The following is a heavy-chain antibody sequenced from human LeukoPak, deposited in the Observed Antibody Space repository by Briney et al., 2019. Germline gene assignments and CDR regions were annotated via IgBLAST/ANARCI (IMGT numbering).Heavy chain of an antibody. CDR3: ARGHVYGDYGFDY. D-gene: IGHD4-17*01. J-gene: IGHJ4*02. V-gene: IGHV4-34*01. CDR1: GGSFSGYY. Sequence: SETLSLTCAVYGGSFSGYYWSLIRQPPGKGLEWIEEINHSGSTSYNPSLKSRVTISVDTSKNQFSLKLSSVTAADTAVYYCARGHVYGDYGFDYWGQGTLVTVSS. CDR2: INHSGST.